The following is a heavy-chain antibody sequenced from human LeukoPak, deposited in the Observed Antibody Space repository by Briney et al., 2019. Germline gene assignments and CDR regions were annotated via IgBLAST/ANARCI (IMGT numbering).Heavy chain of an antibody. CDR2: ISSSSSYI. V-gene: IGHV3-21*01. D-gene: IGHD3-16*01. Sequence: PGRSLRLSCAASGFNFVDYAMHWVRQVPGKGLEWVSSISSSSSYIYYADSVKGRFTISRDNAKNSLYLQMNSLRAEDTAVYYCARYEIHDGAFDIWGQGTMVTVSS. CDR1: GFNFVDYA. CDR3: ARYEIHDGAFDI. J-gene: IGHJ3*02.